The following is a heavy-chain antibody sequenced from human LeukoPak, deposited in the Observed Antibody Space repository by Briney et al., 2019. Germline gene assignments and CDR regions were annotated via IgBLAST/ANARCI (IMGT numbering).Heavy chain of an antibody. V-gene: IGHV4-4*07. D-gene: IGHD1-26*01. J-gene: IGHJ4*02. CDR1: GASINTYY. CDR2: IFTSGST. Sequence: SETLSLTCTVSGASINTYYWSWVRQPAGKGLEWIGRIFTSGSTNYNPSLKSRVTMSVDTSKNQFSLKLSSVTAADTAVYYCARDRDTGSSSNRYYFDYWGQGTLVTASS. CDR3: ARDRDTGSSSNRYYFDY.